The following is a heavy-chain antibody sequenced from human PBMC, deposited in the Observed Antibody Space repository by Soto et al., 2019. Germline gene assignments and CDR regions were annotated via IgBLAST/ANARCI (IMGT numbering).Heavy chain of an antibody. Sequence: PXCSPRLACSASELTVCISCMGGARQEPGKGLEWVSIIYSGGNTYYADFVKGRFTISRDNSKNTLYLEMNSLRAEDTAVYYCARDSVAGGYYYYYGLDVWGQGPTVTVSS. CDR1: ELTVCISC. V-gene: IGHV3-53*01. CDR2: IYSGGNT. J-gene: IGHJ6*02. D-gene: IGHD2-15*01. CDR3: ARDSVAGGYYYYYGLDV.